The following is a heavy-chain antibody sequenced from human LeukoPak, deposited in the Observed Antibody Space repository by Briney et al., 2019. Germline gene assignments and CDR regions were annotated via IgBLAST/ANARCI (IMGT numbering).Heavy chain of an antibody. V-gene: IGHV3-23*01. CDR2: ISGSGGST. D-gene: IGHD6-19*01. CDR1: GFTFSSYA. CDR3: AKEVDYIAVAGNYFDY. Sequence: PGGSLRLSCAASGFTFSSYAMSWVRQAPGKGLEWVSAISGSGGSTYYADSVKGRFTISRDNSKNTLYLQMNSLRAEDTAVYYCAKEVDYIAVAGNYFDYWGQGTLVTVSS. J-gene: IGHJ4*02.